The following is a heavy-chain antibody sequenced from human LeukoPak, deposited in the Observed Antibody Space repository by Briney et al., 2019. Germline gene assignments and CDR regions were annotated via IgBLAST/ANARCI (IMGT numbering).Heavy chain of an antibody. CDR3: AKDFDGDLIAVADY. V-gene: IGHV3-33*06. CDR1: GFTFSSYG. CDR2: IWYDGSNK. J-gene: IGHJ4*02. D-gene: IGHD6-19*01. Sequence: GGSLRLSCAASGFTFSSYGMHWVRQAPGKGLEWVAVIWYDGSNKYYADSVKGRFTISRDNSKNTLYLQMNSLRAEDTAVYYCAKDFDGDLIAVADYWGQGTLVTVSS.